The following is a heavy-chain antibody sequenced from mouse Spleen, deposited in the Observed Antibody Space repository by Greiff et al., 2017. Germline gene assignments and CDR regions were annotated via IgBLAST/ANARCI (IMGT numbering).Heavy chain of an antibody. Sequence: QVQLQQSGPELVKPGASVKISCKASGYAFSSSWMNWVKQRPGKGLEWIGRIYPGDGDTNYNGKFKGKATLTADKSSSTAYMQLSSLTSEDSAVYFCASGTTGSAWFAYWGQGTLGTVSA. CDR3: ASGTTGSAWFAY. V-gene: IGHV1-82*01. CDR1: GYAFSSSW. J-gene: IGHJ3*01. D-gene: IGHD1-1*01. CDR2: IYPGDGDT.